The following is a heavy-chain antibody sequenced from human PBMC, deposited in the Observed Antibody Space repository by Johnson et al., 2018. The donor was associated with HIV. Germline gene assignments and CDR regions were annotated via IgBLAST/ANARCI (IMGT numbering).Heavy chain of an antibody. D-gene: IGHD6-19*01. J-gene: IGHJ3*02. V-gene: IGHV3-30*19. Sequence: QVHLVESGGGVVQPGRSLRLSCVASGFTFRTSGMHWVRQAPGKGLAWVAVISYDGSNKYYADSVKGRFTISRDNSKNTLYLQMNSLRAEATAVYYCAKEASGWYHAGDAFDIWGQGTMVTVSS. CDR2: ISYDGSNK. CDR3: AKEASGWYHAGDAFDI. CDR1: GFTFRTSG.